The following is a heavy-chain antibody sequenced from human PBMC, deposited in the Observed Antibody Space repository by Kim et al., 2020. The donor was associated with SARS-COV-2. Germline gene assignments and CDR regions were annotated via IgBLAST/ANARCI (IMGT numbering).Heavy chain of an antibody. J-gene: IGHJ3*02. CDR1: GFTFSSYA. CDR2: ISGSGGST. D-gene: IGHD1-26*01. CDR3: AKDEVSGSYHITDAFDI. V-gene: IGHV3-23*01. Sequence: GGSLRLSCAASGFTFSSYAMSWVRQAPGKGLEWVSAISGSGGSTYYADSVKGRFTISRDNSKNTLYLQMNSLRAEDTAVYYCAKDEVSGSYHITDAFDIWGQGTMVTVSS.